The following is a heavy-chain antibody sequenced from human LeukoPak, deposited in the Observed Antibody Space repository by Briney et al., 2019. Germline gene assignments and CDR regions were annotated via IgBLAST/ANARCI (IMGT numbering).Heavy chain of an antibody. Sequence: PGRSLRLSCAASGFTFSSYGMHWVRQAPRKGLEWVAVIWYDGSNKYYADSVKGRFTISRDNSKNTLYLQMNSLRAEDTAVYYCARDSTYSSSWYRHGMDVWGKGTTVTVSS. J-gene: IGHJ6*04. CDR1: GFTFSSYG. CDR2: IWYDGSNK. D-gene: IGHD6-13*01. V-gene: IGHV3-33*01. CDR3: ARDSTYSSSWYRHGMDV.